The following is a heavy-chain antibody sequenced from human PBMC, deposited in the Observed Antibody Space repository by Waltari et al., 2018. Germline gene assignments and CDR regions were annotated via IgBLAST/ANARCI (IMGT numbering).Heavy chain of an antibody. V-gene: IGHV3-7*03. D-gene: IGHD3-22*01. Sequence: EVQLVESGGGLVQPGGSLRLSCAASGFTFSSYWMSWFSPAPGKGLEWVANIKQDGSEKYYVDSVKGRFTISRDNAKNSLYLQMNSLRAEDTAVYYCARDPLYDSSGPKAWGQGTLVTVSS. CDR1: GFTFSSYW. J-gene: IGHJ5*02. CDR2: IKQDGSEK. CDR3: ARDPLYDSSGPKA.